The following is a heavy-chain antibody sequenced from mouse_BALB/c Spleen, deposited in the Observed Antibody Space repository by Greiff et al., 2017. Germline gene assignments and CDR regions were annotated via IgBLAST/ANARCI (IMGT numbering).Heavy chain of an antibody. CDR3: ARDCGYDFYYAMDY. Sequence: EVQGVESGGGLVKPGGSLKLSCAASGFTFSSYAMSWVRQSPEKRLEWVAEISSGGSYTYYPDTVTGRFTISRDNAKNTLYLEMSSLRSEDTAMYYCARDCGYDFYYAMDYWGQGTSVTVSS. V-gene: IGHV5-9-4*01. CDR1: GFTFSSYA. D-gene: IGHD2-2*01. J-gene: IGHJ4*01. CDR2: ISSGGSYT.